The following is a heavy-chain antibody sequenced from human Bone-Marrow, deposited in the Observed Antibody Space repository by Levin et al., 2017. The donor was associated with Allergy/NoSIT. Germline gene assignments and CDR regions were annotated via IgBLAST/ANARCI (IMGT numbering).Heavy chain of an antibody. CDR3: AREKFGDNSGWMDS. CDR1: GGSINSGGYY. Sequence: SETLSLTCTVSGGSINSGGYYWSWIRQPPGKGLEWIGNIYYSGNTYYSPSVKSRVILSVDTSKNQFSLKLSSVTAADTAVYYCAREKFGDNSGWMDSWGQGTLVTVSS. J-gene: IGHJ4*02. CDR2: IYYSGNT. D-gene: IGHD3-22*01. V-gene: IGHV4-31*03.